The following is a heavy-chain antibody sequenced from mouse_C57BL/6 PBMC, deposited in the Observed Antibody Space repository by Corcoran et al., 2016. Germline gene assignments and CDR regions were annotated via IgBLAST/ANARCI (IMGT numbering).Heavy chain of an antibody. Sequence: EVQLQQSGPVLVKPGASVKMSCKASGYTFTDYYMNWVKQSHGKSLEWIGVINPYNGGTSYNQKFKGKATLTVDKSSSTAYMELNSLTSEDSAVYYCARFLPYAMDYWGQGTSVTVSS. CDR2: INPYNGGT. V-gene: IGHV1-19*01. CDR1: GYTFTDYY. J-gene: IGHJ4*01. CDR3: ARFLPYAMDY. D-gene: IGHD2-1*01.